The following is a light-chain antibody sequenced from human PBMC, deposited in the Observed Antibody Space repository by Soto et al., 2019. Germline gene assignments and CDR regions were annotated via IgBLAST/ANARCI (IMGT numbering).Light chain of an antibody. Sequence: QSVLTQPPSASGTPGQRVTISCSGSGSNIGSNYVYWYQQLPGTAPKLVIYRNNQRPSGVPDRLSGSKSGTSASLAISGLRSEDEADYYCAAWDDSLSGLVFGGGTQLTVL. CDR3: AAWDDSLSGLV. CDR1: GSNIGSNY. V-gene: IGLV1-47*01. J-gene: IGLJ2*01. CDR2: RNN.